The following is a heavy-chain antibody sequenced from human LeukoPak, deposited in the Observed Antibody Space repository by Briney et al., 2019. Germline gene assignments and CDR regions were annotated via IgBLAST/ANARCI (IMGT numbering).Heavy chain of an antibody. CDR1: GFTFSSYS. D-gene: IGHD2-2*01. CDR3: ARVAVVPAVTPPYNWFDP. J-gene: IGHJ5*02. CDR2: ISSSSSTI. V-gene: IGHV3-48*01. Sequence: GGSLRLSCAASGFTFSSYSMNWVRQAPGKGLEWVSYISSSSSTIYYADSVKGRFTISRDNAKNSLYLQMNSLRAEDTAVYYCARVAVVPAVTPPYNWFDPWGQGTLVTVSS.